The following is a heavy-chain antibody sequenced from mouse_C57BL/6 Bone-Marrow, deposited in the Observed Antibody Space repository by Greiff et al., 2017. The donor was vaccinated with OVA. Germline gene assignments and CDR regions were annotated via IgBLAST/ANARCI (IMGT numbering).Heavy chain of an antibody. Sequence: QVQLKESGAELVRPGSSVKLSCKASGYTFTSYWMDWVKQRPGQGLEWIGNIYPSDSETHYNQKFKDKATLTVDKSSSTAYMQLSSLTSEDSAVYYCARQRGWLLSFAYWGQGTLVTVSA. CDR1: GYTFTSYW. J-gene: IGHJ3*01. D-gene: IGHD2-3*01. CDR2: IYPSDSET. CDR3: ARQRGWLLSFAY. V-gene: IGHV1-61*01.